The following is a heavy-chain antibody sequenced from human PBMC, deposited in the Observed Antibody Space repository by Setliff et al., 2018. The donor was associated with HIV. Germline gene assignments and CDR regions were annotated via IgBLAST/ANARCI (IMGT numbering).Heavy chain of an antibody. CDR3: ARVSRSPSGFHYYYYMDV. V-gene: IGHV3-30*02. J-gene: IGHJ6*03. D-gene: IGHD3-3*01. CDR2: IRYDGSNK. CDR1: GFSFSSYG. Sequence: GGSLRLSCAASGFSFSSYGMHWVRQAPGKGLAWVALIRYDGSNKFYADSVKGRFTISRDNSKNTLYLQMNSLRGEDTAVYYCARVSRSPSGFHYYYYMDVWGIGTTVTVS.